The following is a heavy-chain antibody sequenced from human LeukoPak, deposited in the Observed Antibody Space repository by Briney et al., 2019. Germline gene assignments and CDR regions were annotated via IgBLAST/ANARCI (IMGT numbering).Heavy chain of an antibody. V-gene: IGHV1-2*02. Sequence: ASVKDSCEASGYTFTGYYMHWVRQAPGQGLEGMGGINPNSGGTNYAQKFQGRVTMTRDTSISTAYMELSRLRSDDTAVYYCARDPLGRDYFDYWGQGTLVTVSS. J-gene: IGHJ4*02. CDR3: ARDPLGRDYFDY. D-gene: IGHD3-16*01. CDR1: GYTFTGYY. CDR2: INPNSGGT.